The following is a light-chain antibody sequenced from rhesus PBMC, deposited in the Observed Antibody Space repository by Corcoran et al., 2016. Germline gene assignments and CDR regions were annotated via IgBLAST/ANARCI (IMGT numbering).Light chain of an antibody. CDR2: GAS. CDR1: QSFSSY. V-gene: IGKV3S9*01. Sequence: EIVMTQSPATLSLSPGERATLSCRASQSFSSYVAWYQQKPEQSPRLLIYGASSRATGIPDSFSGSGSGTDFTLIISRLEPEDVGVYYCQQYNNWKTFGQGTKVEIK. CDR3: QQYNNWKT. J-gene: IGKJ1*01.